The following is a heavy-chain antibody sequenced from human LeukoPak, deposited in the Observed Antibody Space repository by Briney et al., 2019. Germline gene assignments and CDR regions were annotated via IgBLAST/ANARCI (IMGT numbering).Heavy chain of an antibody. J-gene: IGHJ4*02. CDR3: AIDYSSGWYAGGY. V-gene: IGHV4-34*01. CDR2: INHSGGT. D-gene: IGHD6-19*01. CDR1: GGSFSGYY. Sequence: SETLSLTCAAYGGSFSGYYWSWIRQPPGKGLEWIGEINHSGGTNYNPSLKSRVTISVDTSKNQFSLKLSSVTAADTAVYYCAIDYSSGWYAGGYWGQGTLVTVSS.